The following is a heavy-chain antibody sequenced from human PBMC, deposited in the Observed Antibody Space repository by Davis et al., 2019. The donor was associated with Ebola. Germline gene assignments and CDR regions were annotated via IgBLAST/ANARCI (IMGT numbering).Heavy chain of an antibody. CDR1: GFTFSSYA. CDR3: ARDIDMDFWSGYYLAYGMDV. J-gene: IGHJ6*02. V-gene: IGHV3-23*01. Sequence: GESLKISCAASGFTFSSYAMSWVRQAPGKGLEWVSAISRSGGSTYYADSVKGRFTISRDNSKNTLYLQRNSLRAEDTAVYYCARDIDMDFWSGYYLAYGMDVWGQGTTVTVSS. D-gene: IGHD3-3*01. CDR2: ISRSGGST.